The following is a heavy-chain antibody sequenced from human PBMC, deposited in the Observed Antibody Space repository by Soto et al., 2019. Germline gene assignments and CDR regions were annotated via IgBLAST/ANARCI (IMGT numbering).Heavy chain of an antibody. CDR3: ARTNGAYSNYFDY. D-gene: IGHD2-8*01. Sequence: EVLLVESGGGLVKPGGSLRLSCAASGFTFGSYSMVWVRQAPEKGLEWVSSIGGTSGHIYYAESMKGRLTISRDNAKNSLYLQMNSLRVEDTAVYYCARTNGAYSNYFDYWGRGTLVTVSS. J-gene: IGHJ4*02. CDR2: IGGTSGHI. V-gene: IGHV3-21*01. CDR1: GFTFGSYS.